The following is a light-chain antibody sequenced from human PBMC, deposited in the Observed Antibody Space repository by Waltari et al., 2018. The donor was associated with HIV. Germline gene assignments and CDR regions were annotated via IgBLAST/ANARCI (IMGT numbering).Light chain of an antibody. Sequence: DIVMTQSPATLSVSPGERATLSCRASQSISNNLAWYQQKPGQAPRLLIYGASTRATGIAARFSGSGSGTEFTLTISSLQSEDFAVYYCQQYNDWPPLTFGGGTKVETK. J-gene: IGKJ4*01. CDR2: GAS. V-gene: IGKV3-15*01. CDR3: QQYNDWPPLT. CDR1: QSISNN.